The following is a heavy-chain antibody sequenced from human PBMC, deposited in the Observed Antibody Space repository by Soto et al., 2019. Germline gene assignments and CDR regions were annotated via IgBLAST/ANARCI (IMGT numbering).Heavy chain of an antibody. CDR2: INHSGST. CDR1: GWSFSGYY. CDR3: ATSGLRRCSSGRNSFDP. Sequence: PSETLSPTCSAYGWSFSGYYWSWIRQPPGKGLEWIGEINHSGSTNYNPSLKSRVTISVDTSKNQFSLKLSSVTAADTAVYYCATSGLRRCSSGRNSFDPWCPGTLVT. D-gene: IGHD3-3*01. V-gene: IGHV4-34*01. J-gene: IGHJ5*02.